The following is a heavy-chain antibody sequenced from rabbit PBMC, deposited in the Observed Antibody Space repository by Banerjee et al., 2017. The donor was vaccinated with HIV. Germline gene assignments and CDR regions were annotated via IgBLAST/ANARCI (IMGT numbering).Heavy chain of an antibody. D-gene: IGHD6-1*01. J-gene: IGHJ4*01. CDR1: GIDLSNYA. CDR2: IEAGGSA. V-gene: IGHV1S69*01. Sequence: QSLEESGGRLVTTGGSLTLTCTVSGIDLSNYAMGWVRQAPGKGLEWIGAIEAGGSASYASWAKGRFTISRTSTTVDLKLTSPTTEDTATYFCARDGLDLASLWGPGALVTV. CDR3: ARDGLDLASL.